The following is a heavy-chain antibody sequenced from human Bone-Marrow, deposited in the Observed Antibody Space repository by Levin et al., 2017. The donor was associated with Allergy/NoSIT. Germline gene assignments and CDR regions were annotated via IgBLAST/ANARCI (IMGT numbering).Heavy chain of an antibody. V-gene: IGHV4-59*01. D-gene: IGHD5-18*01. CDR1: GGPISDYY. Sequence: PSETLSLTCTVSGGPISDYYWSWIRQSPEKGLEWIGYIYYTGSTHYNLSLKSRVTLSVDTSKNQFSLRLSALNAADTAVYYCAGESYSNTSFDFWGQGTLVTVSS. J-gene: IGHJ4*02. CDR2: IYYTGST. CDR3: AGESYSNTSFDF.